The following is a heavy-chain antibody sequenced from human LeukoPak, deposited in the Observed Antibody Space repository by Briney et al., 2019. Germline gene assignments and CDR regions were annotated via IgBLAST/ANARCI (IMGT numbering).Heavy chain of an antibody. CDR2: ISGSGGST. Sequence: GGSLRLSCAASGFTFSSFVMSWVRQAPGKGLEWVSTISGSGGSTNYADSVKGRFTCSRDNSKNTLYLQMNSLRAEDTAVYYCAKDLPDYGDYIEGYWGQGTLVTVSS. CDR3: AKDLPDYGDYIEGY. J-gene: IGHJ4*02. CDR1: GFTFSSFV. D-gene: IGHD4-17*01. V-gene: IGHV3-23*01.